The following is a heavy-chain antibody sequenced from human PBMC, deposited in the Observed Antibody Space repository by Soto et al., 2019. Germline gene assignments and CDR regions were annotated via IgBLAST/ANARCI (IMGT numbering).Heavy chain of an antibody. D-gene: IGHD2-21*01. CDR1: GFTFSSYG. Sequence: GGSLRLSCAASGFTFSSYGMHWVRQAPGKGLEWVAVISYDGSNKYYADSVKGRFTISRDNSKNTLYLQMNSLRAEDTAVYYCVWFRVLDVWGQGTTVTVSS. CDR2: ISYDGSNK. CDR3: VWFRVLDV. V-gene: IGHV3-30*03. J-gene: IGHJ6*02.